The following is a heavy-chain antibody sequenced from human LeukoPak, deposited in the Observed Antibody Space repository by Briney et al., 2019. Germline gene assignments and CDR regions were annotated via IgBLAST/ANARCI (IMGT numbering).Heavy chain of an antibody. CDR3: AIGWSYNQGIFDY. J-gene: IGHJ4*02. CDR1: GFTFISYS. CDR2: ISSSSSYI. V-gene: IGHV3-21*01. Sequence: GGSLRLSCAASGFTFISYSMNWVRQAPGKGVEWVSSISSSSSYIYYADSVKGRFTISRDNAKNSLYLQMNSLRAEDTAVYYCAIGWSYNQGIFDYWGQGTLVTVSS. D-gene: IGHD1-26*01.